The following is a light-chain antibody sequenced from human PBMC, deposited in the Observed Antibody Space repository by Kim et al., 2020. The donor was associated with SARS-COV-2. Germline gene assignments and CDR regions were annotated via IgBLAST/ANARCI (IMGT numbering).Light chain of an antibody. V-gene: IGKV1-8*01. Sequence: ASTGDRVIITCRASQGVNTYLAWYQQKSGKAPKLLIFGASTLQSAVPARFSGSGSGTDFALTINSLQTEDFAIYYCQQYYGYPLTFGGGTKVDIK. CDR2: GAS. J-gene: IGKJ4*01. CDR3: QQYYGYPLT. CDR1: QGVNTY.